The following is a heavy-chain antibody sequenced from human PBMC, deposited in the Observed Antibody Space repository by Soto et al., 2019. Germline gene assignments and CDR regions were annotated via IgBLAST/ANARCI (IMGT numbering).Heavy chain of an antibody. CDR1: GFTFSSYE. Sequence: GGSLRLSCAASGFTFSSYEMNWVRQAPGKGLEWVSYISSSGSTIYYADSVKGRFTISRDNAKNSLYLQMNSLRAEDTAVYYCARDPGRRQLWLLDAFDIWGQGTMVPVSS. J-gene: IGHJ3*02. CDR3: ARDPGRRQLWLLDAFDI. V-gene: IGHV3-48*03. D-gene: IGHD5-18*01. CDR2: ISSSGSTI.